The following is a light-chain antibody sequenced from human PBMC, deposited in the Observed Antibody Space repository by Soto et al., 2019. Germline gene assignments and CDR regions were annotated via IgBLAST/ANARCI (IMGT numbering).Light chain of an antibody. V-gene: IGLV2-14*03. CDR3: SSYTSSSTYV. J-gene: IGLJ1*01. CDR2: DVN. Sequence: QSALTRPAPVSGSPGQSITISCTGTSSDVGGYNYVSWYQQHQGKAPKLIIYDVNNRPSGVSNRFSGSKSGNTASLTISGLQAEDEADYYCSSYTSSSTYVFGTGTKLTVL. CDR1: SSDVGGYNY.